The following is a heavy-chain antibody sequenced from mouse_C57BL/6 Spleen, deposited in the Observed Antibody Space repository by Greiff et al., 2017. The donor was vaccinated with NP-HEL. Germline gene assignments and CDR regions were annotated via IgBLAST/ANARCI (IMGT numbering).Heavy chain of an antibody. D-gene: IGHD4-1*01. J-gene: IGHJ4*01. CDR1: GFTFSSYA. V-gene: IGHV5-9-1*02. Sequence: EVKVVESGEGLVKPGGSLKLSCAASGFTFSSYAMSWVRQTPEKRLEWVAYISSGGDYIYYADTVKGRFTISRDNARNTLYLQMSSLKSEDTAMYYCTRAGTGGYYAMDYWGQGTSVTVSS. CDR2: ISSGGDYI. CDR3: TRAGTGGYYAMDY.